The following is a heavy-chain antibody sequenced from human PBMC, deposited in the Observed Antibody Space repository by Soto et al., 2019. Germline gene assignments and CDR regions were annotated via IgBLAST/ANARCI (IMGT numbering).Heavy chain of an antibody. CDR3: ARHKTTMLTVVSAFDP. J-gene: IGHJ5*02. V-gene: IGHV4-39*02. D-gene: IGHD3-22*01. CDR1: GDSIIRSNFY. CDR2: IFYSGST. Sequence: SETLSLTCTVSGDSIIRSNFYWGWIRQPPGKGLEWLGSIFYSGSTFYNPALKSRVTFSVDTSKNHFSLKLSSVTAADTAVYYCARHKTTMLTVVSAFDPWGQGARVTVSS.